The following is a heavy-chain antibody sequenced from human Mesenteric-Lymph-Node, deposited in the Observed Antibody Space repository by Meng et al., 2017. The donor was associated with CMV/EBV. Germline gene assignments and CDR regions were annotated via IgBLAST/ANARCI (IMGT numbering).Heavy chain of an antibody. V-gene: IGHV3-21*04. CDR3: ARDGLAVAEG. D-gene: IGHD6-19*01. J-gene: IGHJ4*02. Sequence: GESLKISCAASGFTFSSYSMNWVRQAPGKGLEWVASISDTSGYIYYADSLKGRFTISRDNAKNSLYLQMNSLRAEDTALYYCARDGLAVAEGWGQGTLVTVSS. CDR1: GFTFSSYS. CDR2: ISDTSGYI.